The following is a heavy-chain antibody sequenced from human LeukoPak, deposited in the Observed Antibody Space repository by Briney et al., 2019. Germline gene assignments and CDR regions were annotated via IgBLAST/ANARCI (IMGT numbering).Heavy chain of an antibody. Sequence: GGSLRLSCAASGFTFSSYEMNWVRQAPGKGLEWVSYISSSGSTIYYADSVKGRFTISRDNAKNSLYLQMNSLRAEDTAVYYCARDPIDYYGSGSYYNVKPFDYWGQGTLVTVSS. CDR3: ARDPIDYYGSGSYYNVKPFDY. J-gene: IGHJ4*02. CDR2: ISSSGSTI. V-gene: IGHV3-48*03. CDR1: GFTFSSYE. D-gene: IGHD3-10*01.